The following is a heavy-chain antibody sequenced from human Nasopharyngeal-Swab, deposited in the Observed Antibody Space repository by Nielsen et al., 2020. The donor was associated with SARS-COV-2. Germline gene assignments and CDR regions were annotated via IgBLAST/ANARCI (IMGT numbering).Heavy chain of an antibody. CDR1: GYSISSGYY. J-gene: IGHJ4*02. D-gene: IGHD1-26*01. CDR2: IYHSGST. Sequence: SETLSLTCAVSGYSISSGYYWGWIRQPPGKGLEWIGSIYHSGSTYYNPSLKSRVTISVDTSKNQFSLKLSSVTAADTAVYYRARQAIVGATTYFDYWGQGTLVTVSS. V-gene: IGHV4-38-2*01. CDR3: ARQAIVGATTYFDY.